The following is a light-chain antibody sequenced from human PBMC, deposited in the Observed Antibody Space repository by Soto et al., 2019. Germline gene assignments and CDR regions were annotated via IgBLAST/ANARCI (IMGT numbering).Light chain of an antibody. CDR1: QRVSSTD. CDR3: QQDYNLPYT. Sequence: PGERVTLSCRASQRVSSTDLTWYHQKPGQAPRLLIYGASTRATSIPARLSGSGSGTDFTLTISSLQPEDFALYYCQQDYNLPYTFGQGTKLEIK. J-gene: IGKJ2*01. V-gene: IGKV3D-7*01. CDR2: GAS.